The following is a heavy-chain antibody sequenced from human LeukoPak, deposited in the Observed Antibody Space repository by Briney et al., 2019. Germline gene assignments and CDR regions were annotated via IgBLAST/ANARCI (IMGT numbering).Heavy chain of an antibody. Sequence: SETLSLTCTVSGGSISSYYWSWIRQPPGKGLEWIGYIYYSGSTNYNPSLKSRVTISVDTSKNQFSLKLSSVTAADTAVYYRARYPAAAAGTASRYYYYGMDVWGQGTTVTVSS. CDR3: ARYPAAAAGTASRYYYYGMDV. J-gene: IGHJ6*02. D-gene: IGHD6-13*01. CDR1: GGSISSYY. CDR2: IYYSGST. V-gene: IGHV4-59*01.